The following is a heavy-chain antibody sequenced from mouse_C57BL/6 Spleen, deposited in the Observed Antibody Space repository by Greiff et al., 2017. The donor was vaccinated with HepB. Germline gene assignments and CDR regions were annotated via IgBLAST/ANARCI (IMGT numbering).Heavy chain of an antibody. D-gene: IGHD2-5*01. Sequence: EVKLQESGGGLVKPGGSLKLSCAASGFTFSSYAMSWVRQTPEKRLEWVATISDGGSYTYYPDNVKGRFTISRDNAKNNLYLQMSHLKSEDTAMYYCARGGGSNYGSYYFDYWGQGTTLTVSS. J-gene: IGHJ2*01. V-gene: IGHV5-4*03. CDR3: ARGGGSNYGSYYFDY. CDR1: GFTFSSYA. CDR2: ISDGGSYT.